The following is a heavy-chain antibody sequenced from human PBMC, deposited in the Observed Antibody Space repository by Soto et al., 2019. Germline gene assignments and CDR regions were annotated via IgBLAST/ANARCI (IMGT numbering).Heavy chain of an antibody. CDR3: AREGGSAYYYGAGSYYYYMDV. CDR1: GGTFSSYT. D-gene: IGHD3-10*01. Sequence: GASVKVSCKASGGTFSSYTISWVRQAPGQGLEWMGRIIPILGIANYAQKFQGRVTITADKSTSTAYMELSSLRSEDTAVYYCAREGGSAYYYGAGSYYYYMDVWGKGTTVTVSS. CDR2: IIPILGIA. V-gene: IGHV1-69*04. J-gene: IGHJ6*03.